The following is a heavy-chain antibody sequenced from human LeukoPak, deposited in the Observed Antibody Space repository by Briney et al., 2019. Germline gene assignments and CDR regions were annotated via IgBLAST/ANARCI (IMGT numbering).Heavy chain of an antibody. Sequence: ASVKASCKVSGHTLSDLTVHWGRQAPGSGPEWMGGFAPEIGERVYAQKFQGRVTLTEDTSTDTAYMDLSSLRSEDTAVYYCATWVGTLRGGYFVYWGHGTLVTVSS. CDR3: ATWVGTLRGGYFVY. CDR2: FAPEIGER. D-gene: IGHD4-23*01. CDR1: GHTLSDLT. J-gene: IGHJ4*01. V-gene: IGHV1-24*01.